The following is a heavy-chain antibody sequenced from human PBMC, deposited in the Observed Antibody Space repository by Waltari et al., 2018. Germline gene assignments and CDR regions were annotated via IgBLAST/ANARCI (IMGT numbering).Heavy chain of an antibody. Sequence: QVQLQESGPGLVKPSETLSLTCAVSGYSISSGYYWGWIRQPPGKGLEWVGGIIPIFGTANYAQKFQGRVTITADESTSTAYMELSSLRSEDMAVYYCAREDCTNGVCYTGNFDYWGQGTLVTVSS. CDR3: AREDCTNGVCYTGNFDY. V-gene: IGHV1-69*01. CDR1: GYSISSGY. D-gene: IGHD2-8*01. J-gene: IGHJ4*02. CDR2: IIPIFGTA.